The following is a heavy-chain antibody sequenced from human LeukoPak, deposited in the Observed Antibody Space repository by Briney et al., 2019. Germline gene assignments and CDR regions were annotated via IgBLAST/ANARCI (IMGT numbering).Heavy chain of an antibody. CDR2: IYYTGSN. Sequence: SESLSLSCTVSGFSISSFYRSWIRQPPGKGLEGIGYIYYTGSNNYNPSLRRRVTITVDTSKNQFSLKLSSVTAADTAVYYCARGLSDRTTPFDYGGQGTLVTVSS. CDR3: ARGLSDRTTPFDY. J-gene: IGHJ4*02. D-gene: IGHD1-1*01. V-gene: IGHV4-59*01. CDR1: GFSISSFY.